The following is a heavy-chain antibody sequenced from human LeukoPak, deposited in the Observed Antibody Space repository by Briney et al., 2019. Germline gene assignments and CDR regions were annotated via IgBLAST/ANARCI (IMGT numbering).Heavy chain of an antibody. D-gene: IGHD5-12*01. J-gene: IGHJ4*02. Sequence: GGSLRLSCAASGFTFDDYAMRWVRQAPGKGLEWVSLISWDGGSTYYADSVKGRFTISRDNSKNSLYLQMNSLRAEDTALYYCATLRGYSGYGDYWGQGTLVTVSS. CDR2: ISWDGGST. V-gene: IGHV3-43D*03. CDR1: GFTFDDYA. CDR3: ATLRGYSGYGDY.